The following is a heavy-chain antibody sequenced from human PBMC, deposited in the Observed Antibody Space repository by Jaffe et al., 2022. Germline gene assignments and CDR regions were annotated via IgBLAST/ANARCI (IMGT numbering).Heavy chain of an antibody. CDR2: IRFDGSHK. D-gene: IGHD3-9*01. CDR1: GFSFSDFG. Sequence: QIQLVQSGGGGVQPGGSLRVSCAASGFSFSDFGMHWVRQAPGKGLEWVAFIRFDGSHKSYADSVKGRFTISRDNSNNTVFLQMNSLRPEDTGVYYCAKDKERRQDEYFFDYWGQGTLVTVSS. CDR3: AKDKERRQDEYFFDY. J-gene: IGHJ4*02. V-gene: IGHV3-30*02.